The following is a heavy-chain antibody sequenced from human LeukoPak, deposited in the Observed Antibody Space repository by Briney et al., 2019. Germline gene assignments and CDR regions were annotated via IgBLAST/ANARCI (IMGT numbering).Heavy chain of an antibody. D-gene: IGHD3-9*01. J-gene: IGHJ3*02. CDR3: ARDGGYYDILTGYYEDAFDI. CDR1: GGSISSGGYS. V-gene: IGHV4-30-2*01. Sequence: SQTLSLTCAVSGGSISSGGYSWSWIRQPPGKGLEWIGYIYHSGSTYYNPSLKSRVTISVDRSKNQFSLKLSSVTAADMAVYYCARDGGYYDILTGYYEDAFDIWGQGTMVTVSS. CDR2: IYHSGST.